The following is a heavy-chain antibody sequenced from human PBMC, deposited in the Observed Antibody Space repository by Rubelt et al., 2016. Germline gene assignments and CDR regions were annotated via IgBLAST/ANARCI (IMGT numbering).Heavy chain of an antibody. J-gene: IGHJ4*02. Sequence: QVQLQQWGAGLLKPSETLSLTCAVYGGSFSGYYWSWIRQPPGKGLERIGSIYHSGSTYYNPSLQSRFTISVDTSKNPFALKLSSVTAADTAVYYCARLGYSYACDYWGQGTLVTVSS. CDR1: GGSFSGYY. D-gene: IGHD5-18*01. V-gene: IGHV4-34*01. CDR3: ARLGYSYACDY. CDR2: IYHSGST.